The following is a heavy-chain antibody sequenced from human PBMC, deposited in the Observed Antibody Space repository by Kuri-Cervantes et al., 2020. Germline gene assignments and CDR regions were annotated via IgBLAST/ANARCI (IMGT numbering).Heavy chain of an antibody. J-gene: IGHJ4*02. Sequence: SETLSLTCTVSGGSISSYYWSWIRQPAGQGLEWIGRIYTSGSTNYNPSLKSRVTISVDTSKNQFSLKLSSVTAADTAVYYCAIASYSSGWYRFYYFDYWGQGTLVTVSS. CDR1: GGSISSYY. CDR3: AIASYSSGWYRFYYFDY. V-gene: IGHV4-4*07. D-gene: IGHD6-13*01. CDR2: IYTSGST.